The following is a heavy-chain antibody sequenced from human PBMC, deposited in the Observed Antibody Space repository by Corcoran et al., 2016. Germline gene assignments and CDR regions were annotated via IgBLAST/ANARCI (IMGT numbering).Heavy chain of an antibody. V-gene: IGHV3-66*01. D-gene: IGHD3-10*01. CDR2: VYSGGST. J-gene: IGHJ4*02. Sequence: GGGLVQPGRSRRRSWAASGFTVSSNYISWVRQAPGKGLEWSSVVYSGGSTYYADSVKGRFTISRDNSKNTLYLQMNSLRAEDTAVYYCARYQLGFGTMDDWGQGTMVTVSS. CDR3: ARYQLGFGTMDD. CDR1: GFTVSSNY.